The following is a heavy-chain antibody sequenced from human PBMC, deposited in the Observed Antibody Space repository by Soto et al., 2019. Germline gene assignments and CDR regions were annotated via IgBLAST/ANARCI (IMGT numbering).Heavy chain of an antibody. V-gene: IGHV3-74*01. J-gene: IGHJ6*02. CDR3: AKDTAYAMDV. D-gene: IGHD2-15*01. CDR1: GFDFSNSW. Sequence: EVQLVESGGGLVQPGGSLRLSCAASGFDFSNSWIHWVRQGPGKGLVWVSHINSDGSGTTYADSVKGRVTISRDNAKNTVSLQMNSLRAEDTSVYYCAKDTAYAMDVWGQGTTVTVSS. CDR2: INSDGSGT.